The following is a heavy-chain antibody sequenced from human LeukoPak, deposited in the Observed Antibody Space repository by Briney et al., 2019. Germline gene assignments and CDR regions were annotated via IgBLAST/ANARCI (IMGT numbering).Heavy chain of an antibody. J-gene: IGHJ3*02. CDR2: ISAYNGNT. D-gene: IGHD6-13*01. CDR1: GYTFTSYG. Sequence: ASVKVSCKASGYTFTSYGISWVRQAPGQGLEWMGWISAYNGNTNYAQKLQGRVTMTTDTSTSTAYMELRSLRSDDTAVYYCARDLITAAFDAFDIWGQGTMVTVSS. V-gene: IGHV1-18*01. CDR3: ARDLITAAFDAFDI.